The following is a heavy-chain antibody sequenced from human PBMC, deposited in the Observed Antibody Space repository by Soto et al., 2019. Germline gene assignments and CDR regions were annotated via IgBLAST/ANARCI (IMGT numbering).Heavy chain of an antibody. CDR3: ARASTNRAKFDY. Sequence: QVQVVQSGGEVKKPGASVKVSCKTSGYTFTNYGISWVRQAPGRGLEWLGWTSAYNGNTNYAQKFQGRVTMTTDTSTSTVYMELRSLRSDDTAVYYCARASTNRAKFDYWGQGTLVTVSS. J-gene: IGHJ4*02. CDR2: TSAYNGNT. D-gene: IGHD2-8*01. CDR1: GYTFTNYG. V-gene: IGHV1-18*01.